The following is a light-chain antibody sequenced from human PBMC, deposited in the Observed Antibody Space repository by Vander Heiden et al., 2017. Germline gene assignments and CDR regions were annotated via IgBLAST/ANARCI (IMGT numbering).Light chain of an antibody. Sequence: QSALTQPPSAAGSPVPSVTISCTGTSSDVGGSNDVSWYQHHPGKAPKLMIYDVSKRPSGVPDRFSGSKSGNTASLTVSGLQAEDEADYYCNSCTGSGDYVFGTGTKVTVL. J-gene: IGLJ1*01. CDR1: SSDVGGSND. CDR3: NSCTGSGDYV. CDR2: DVS. V-gene: IGLV2-8*01.